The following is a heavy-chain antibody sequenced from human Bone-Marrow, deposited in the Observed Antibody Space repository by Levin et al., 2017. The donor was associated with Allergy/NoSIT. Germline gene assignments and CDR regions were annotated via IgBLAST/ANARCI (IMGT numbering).Heavy chain of an antibody. CDR2: IKQDGSEK. V-gene: IGHV3-7*04. CDR1: GFTLSSYW. D-gene: IGHD3-3*01. J-gene: IGHJ4*02. CDR3: VRGGFYPDY. Sequence: GGSLRLSCVVSGFTLSSYWMSWVRQAPGKGLEWVASIKQDGSEKYYMDSVKGRFTISRDNAQNSLYLQMSSLRVEDTAVFSCVRGGFYPDYWGQGTLVTVSS.